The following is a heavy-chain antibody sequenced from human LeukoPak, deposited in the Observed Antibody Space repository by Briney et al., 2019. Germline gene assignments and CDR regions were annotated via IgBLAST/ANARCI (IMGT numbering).Heavy chain of an antibody. J-gene: IGHJ4*02. V-gene: IGHV1-69*04. CDR1: GGTFSSYA. CDR3: ASRSAIGWYQLPIPDGIAAAGNLDY. D-gene: IGHD6-13*01. CDR2: IIPILGIA. Sequence: SVKVSCKASGGTFSSYAISWVRQAPGQGLEWMGRIIPILGIANYAQKFQGRVTITADKSTSTAYMELSSLRSEDTAVYYCASRSAIGWYQLPIPDGIAAAGNLDYWGQGTLVTVSS.